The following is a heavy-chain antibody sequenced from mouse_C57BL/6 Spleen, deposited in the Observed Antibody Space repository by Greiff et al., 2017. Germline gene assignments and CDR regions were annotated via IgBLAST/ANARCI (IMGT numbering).Heavy chain of an antibody. CDR3: TPFTTVVATGAY. Sequence: VQLQQSGAELVRPGASVKLSCTASGFNIKDDYMHWVKQRPEQGLEGIGGIDPENGDTEYASKFQGKATITADTSSNTAYLQLSSLTSEDTAVYYCTPFTTVVATGAYWGQGTLVTVSA. CDR1: GFNIKDDY. V-gene: IGHV14-4*01. J-gene: IGHJ3*01. CDR2: IDPENGDT. D-gene: IGHD1-1*01.